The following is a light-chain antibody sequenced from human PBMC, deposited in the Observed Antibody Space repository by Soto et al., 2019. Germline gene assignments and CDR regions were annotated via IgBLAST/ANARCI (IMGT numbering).Light chain of an antibody. CDR1: QDIKNF. J-gene: IGKJ4*01. CDR3: QQYDNRLT. V-gene: IGKV1-33*01. Sequence: DIQMTQSPSSLSASVGDRVTITCQATQDIKNFLNWYQQKPGKAPKLLIYAASNVEAGVPSRFSGSGAGKDYTLTIASLQPEDTATYFCQQYDNRLTFGGGTRVEIK. CDR2: AAS.